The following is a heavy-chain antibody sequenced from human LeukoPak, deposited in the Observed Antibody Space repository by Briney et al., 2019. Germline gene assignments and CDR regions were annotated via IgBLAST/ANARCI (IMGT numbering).Heavy chain of an antibody. CDR2: ISGSGGST. Sequence: GGSLRLSCAASGFTFSSYAMSWVRQAPGKGLEWVSAISGSGGSTYYADSVKGRFTISRDNSKNTLYLQMNSLRAEDTAVYYCAKVPELLTFFGVVTPYYFDYWGQGTLVTVSS. V-gene: IGHV3-23*01. CDR1: GFTFSSYA. J-gene: IGHJ4*02. CDR3: AKVPELLTFFGVVTPYYFDY. D-gene: IGHD3-3*01.